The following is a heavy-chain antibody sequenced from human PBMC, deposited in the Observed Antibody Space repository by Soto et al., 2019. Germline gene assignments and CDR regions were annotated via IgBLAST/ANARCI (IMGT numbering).Heavy chain of an antibody. CDR3: ARYSGLPGSIAARPHFDY. Sequence: SETLSLTCTVSGGSISSGGYYWSWIRQHPGKGLEWIGYIYYSGSTYYNPSLKSRVTISVDTSKNQFSLKLSSVTAADTAVYYCARYSGLPGSIAARPHFDYWGQGTLVTVSS. J-gene: IGHJ4*02. D-gene: IGHD6-6*01. CDR1: GGSISSGGYY. V-gene: IGHV4-31*03. CDR2: IYYSGST.